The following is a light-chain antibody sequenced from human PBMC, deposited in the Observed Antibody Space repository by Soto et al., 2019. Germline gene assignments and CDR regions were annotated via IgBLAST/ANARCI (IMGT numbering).Light chain of an antibody. J-gene: IGKJ1*01. V-gene: IGKV1-39*01. CDR3: HQSYSTPRT. Sequence: DIQLTQSPSSLSASVGDRVTITCRASQSIGDYLNWYQQKPGKAPNLLIYAASSLQSGVPSRFSGSGSGTDFTLTISSLHPDDFATYYCHQSYSTPRTFGQGTKVEIK. CDR1: QSIGDY. CDR2: AAS.